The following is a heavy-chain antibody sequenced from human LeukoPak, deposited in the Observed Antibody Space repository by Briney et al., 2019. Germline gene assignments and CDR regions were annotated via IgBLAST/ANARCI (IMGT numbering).Heavy chain of an antibody. Sequence: SETLSLTCAVYGGSFSGYYWSWIRQPPGKGLGWIGEINHSGSTNYNPSLKSRVTISVDTSKNQFSLKLSSVTAADTAVYYCARGRRTRIAGTHRFDPWGQGTLVTVSS. CDR3: ARGRRTRIAGTHRFDP. CDR2: INHSGST. J-gene: IGHJ5*02. D-gene: IGHD1-20*01. V-gene: IGHV4-34*01. CDR1: GGSFSGYY.